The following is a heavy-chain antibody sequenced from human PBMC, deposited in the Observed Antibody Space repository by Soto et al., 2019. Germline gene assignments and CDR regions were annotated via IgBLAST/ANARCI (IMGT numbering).Heavy chain of an antibody. CDR1: GGSISTGGYY. CDR3: ARGVSVTVFDN. V-gene: IGHV4-31*03. Sequence: QVQLQESGPGLVKPSQTLSLTCTVSGGSISTGGYYWTWIRQHPGKGLEWIGYIYYSGSTCYNPYLKRRVTLPVDSSKNQCSLQLSSVTDADTAVSCCARGVSVTVFDNWGQGNLVTVSS. J-gene: IGHJ4*02. CDR2: IYYSGST. D-gene: IGHD2-21*02.